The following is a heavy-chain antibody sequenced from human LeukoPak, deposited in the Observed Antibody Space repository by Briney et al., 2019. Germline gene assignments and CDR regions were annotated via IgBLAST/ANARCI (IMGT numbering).Heavy chain of an antibody. CDR1: GFTFRDYW. D-gene: IGHD4-17*01. Sequence: PGGSLRLSCSASGFTFRDYWMSWVRQAPGKGLEWVANIKTDGGEKYYVGSVKGRFTISRDNAKKSLSLEMNNLSAEDAAVYYCARGEHGDYGYYFDYWGQGALVTVSS. V-gene: IGHV3-7*01. CDR3: ARGEHGDYGYYFDY. J-gene: IGHJ4*02. CDR2: IKTDGGEK.